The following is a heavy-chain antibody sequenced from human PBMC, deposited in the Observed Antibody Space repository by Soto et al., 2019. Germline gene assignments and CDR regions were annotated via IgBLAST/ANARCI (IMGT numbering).Heavy chain of an antibody. V-gene: IGHV3-23*01. CDR3: AKAIPRYDSRGLDGLPDF. J-gene: IGHJ4*02. D-gene: IGHD6-19*01. Sequence: PGGSLRLSCAASGFIFSNYAMTWVRQAPGKGLEWVSIISYGGGSSSYADSVKGRFTISRDNSKNTLFLQMNTLRAEDTAVYYCAKAIPRYDSRGLDGLPDFWGQGTLVTVSS. CDR1: GFIFSNYA. CDR2: ISYGGGSS.